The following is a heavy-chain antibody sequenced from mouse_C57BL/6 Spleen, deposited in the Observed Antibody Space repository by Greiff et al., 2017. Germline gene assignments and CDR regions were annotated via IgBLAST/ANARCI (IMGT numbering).Heavy chain of an antibody. CDR1: GFTFSSYA. Sequence: EVHLVESGEGLVKPGGSLKLSCAASGFTFSSYAMSWVRQTPEKRLEWVAYISSGGDYIYYADTVKGRFTISRDNARNTLYLQMSSLKSEDTAMYYCTRDRGYVYDVEFAYWGQGTLVTVSA. CDR3: TRDRGYVYDVEFAY. CDR2: ISSGGDYI. J-gene: IGHJ3*01. V-gene: IGHV5-9-1*02. D-gene: IGHD2-2*01.